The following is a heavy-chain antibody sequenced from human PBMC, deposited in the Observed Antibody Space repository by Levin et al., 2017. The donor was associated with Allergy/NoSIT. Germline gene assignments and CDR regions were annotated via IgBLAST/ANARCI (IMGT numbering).Heavy chain of an antibody. CDR1: GGSISSYY. CDR3: ASRWGDYGDFFFDY. D-gene: IGHD4-17*01. Sequence: GSLRLSCTVSGGSISSYYWSWIRQPPGKGLEWIGYAHYSGSTNYNPSLKSRVTISVDTSKNQFSLKLNSVTAADTAVYYCASRWGDYGDFFFDYWGRGTLVTVSS. V-gene: IGHV4-59*01. J-gene: IGHJ4*02. CDR2: AHYSGST.